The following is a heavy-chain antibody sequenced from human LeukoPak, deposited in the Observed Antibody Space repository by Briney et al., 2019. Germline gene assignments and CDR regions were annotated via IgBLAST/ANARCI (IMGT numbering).Heavy chain of an antibody. D-gene: IGHD2-8*01. CDR1: GFTFSSYD. Sequence: PGGSLRLSCATSGFTFSSYDMHWVRQATGKGLKWVSAIDTADDTYYPDSVKGRFTVSRENAKNSFYLQMNSLRAGDTAVYYCVREGRSCSTAICEFDYWGQGTLVTVSS. J-gene: IGHJ4*02. CDR3: VREGRSCSTAICEFDY. CDR2: IDTADDT. V-gene: IGHV3-13*01.